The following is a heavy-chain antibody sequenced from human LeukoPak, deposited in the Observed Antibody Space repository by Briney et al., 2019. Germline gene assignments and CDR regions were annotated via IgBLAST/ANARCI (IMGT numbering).Heavy chain of an antibody. CDR1: GYSFTSYW. Sequence: PGESLKISCKGSGYSFTSYWIGWVRQMPGKGLEWMGIIYPGDSDTRYSPSFQGQVTISADKSISTAYLQWSSLKASDTAMYYCARPPAHYYDSSGYSEGGDYGMDVWGQGTTVTVSS. J-gene: IGHJ6*02. V-gene: IGHV5-51*01. CDR2: IYPGDSDT. D-gene: IGHD3-22*01. CDR3: ARPPAHYYDSSGYSEGGDYGMDV.